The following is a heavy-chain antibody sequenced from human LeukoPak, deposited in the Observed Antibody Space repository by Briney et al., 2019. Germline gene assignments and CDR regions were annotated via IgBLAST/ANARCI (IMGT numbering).Heavy chain of an antibody. J-gene: IGHJ3*02. Sequence: GGSLRLSCAASGFMFNGYSMTWVRQAPGKGLEWVSSISSSSSYIYYADSVKGRFTISRDNAKNSLYLQMNSLRAEDTAVYYCATPSDVVAPWGDAFDIWGQGTMVTVSS. V-gene: IGHV3-21*01. CDR2: ISSSSSYI. CDR3: ATPSDVVAPWGDAFDI. CDR1: GFMFNGYS. D-gene: IGHD5-12*01.